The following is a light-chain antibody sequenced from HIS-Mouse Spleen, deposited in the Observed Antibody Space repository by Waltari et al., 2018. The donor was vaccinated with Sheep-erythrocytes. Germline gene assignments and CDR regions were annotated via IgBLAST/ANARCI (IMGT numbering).Light chain of an antibody. Sequence: QSALTQPPSASGSPGQSVTFPCTGTSSDVGGYNYVSWYQQHPDKPPNLMIYEVSTRPSGVPDRFSGSKSGNTASLTVSGLQAEDEADYYCSSYAGSNNWVFGGGTKLTVL. V-gene: IGLV2-8*01. CDR1: SSDVGGYNY. CDR2: EVS. CDR3: SSYAGSNNWV. J-gene: IGLJ3*02.